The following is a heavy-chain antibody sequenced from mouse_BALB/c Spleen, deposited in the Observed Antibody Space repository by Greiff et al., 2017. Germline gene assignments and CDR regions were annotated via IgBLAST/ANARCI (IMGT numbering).Heavy chain of an antibody. J-gene: IGHJ2*01. V-gene: IGHV3-2*02. CDR1: GYSITSDYA. CDR2: ISYSGST. Sequence: EVQRVESGPGLVKPSQSLSLTCTVTGYSITSDYAWNWIRQFPGNKLEWMGYISYSGSTSYNPSLKSRISITRDTSKNQFFLQLNSVTTEDTATYYCARGTMITTNFDYWGQGTTLTVSS. CDR3: ARGTMITTNFDY. D-gene: IGHD2-4*01.